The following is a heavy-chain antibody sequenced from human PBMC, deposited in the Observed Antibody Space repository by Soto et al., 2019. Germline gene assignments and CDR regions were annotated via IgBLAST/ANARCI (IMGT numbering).Heavy chain of an antibody. J-gene: IGHJ6*02. D-gene: IGHD1-26*01. V-gene: IGHV3-23*01. Sequence: EVQLLESGGGLVQPGGSLRLSCAASGFTFSSHAMNWVRQAPGKGLEWVSGISGSGRKTNYADSVKGRFTIFRDTSTNTVYLQMNCPRAEDTARDYCATDVSFAPVLRAVGGPPMDVWGQGTTVIVSS. CDR3: ATDVSFAPVLRAVGGPPMDV. CDR1: GFTFSSHA. CDR2: ISGSGRKT.